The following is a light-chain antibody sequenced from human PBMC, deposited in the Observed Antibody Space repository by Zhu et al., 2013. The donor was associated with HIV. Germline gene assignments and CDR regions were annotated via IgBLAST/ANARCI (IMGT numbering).Light chain of an antibody. CDR3: NSWVSRGNHPVV. CDR2: GKN. J-gene: IGLJ2*01. CDR1: SLRMYY. Sequence: SSDLTQDPAVSVALGQTVRITCQGDSLRMYYAAWYQQKPGQAPVLVIYGKNNRPSGIPDRFSGSRSGNTASLTITGAQADDEAVYHCNSWVSRGNHPVVFGGGTKLTVL. V-gene: IGLV3-19*01.